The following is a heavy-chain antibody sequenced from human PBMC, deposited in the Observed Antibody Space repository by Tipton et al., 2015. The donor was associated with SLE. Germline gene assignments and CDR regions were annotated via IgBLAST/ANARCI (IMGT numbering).Heavy chain of an antibody. CDR2: INHSGST. J-gene: IGHJ3*02. V-gene: IGHV4-34*01. CDR3: ARGHGGAFDI. Sequence: GLVKPSETLSLTCAVYGGSFSGYYWSWIRQPPGKGLEWIGEINHSGSTNYNPSLKSRVSISVDTSKNQFSLKLSSVTAADTAVYYCARGHGGAFDIWGQGTMVTVSS. CDR1: GGSFSGYY.